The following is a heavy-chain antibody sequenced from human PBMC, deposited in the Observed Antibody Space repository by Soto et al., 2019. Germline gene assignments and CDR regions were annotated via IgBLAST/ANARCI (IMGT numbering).Heavy chain of an antibody. CDR1: GYTFINYH. J-gene: IGHJ4*02. CDR3: AKSPRGEMATD. CDR2: INTYNGIT. Sequence: QVQQVQSGGEVKKPGASVTVSCKASGYTFINYHITWVRQAPGQGLEWMAWINTYNGITDYAQRFQGRVTMTRDTSTSTAYMELRNLGSDDTAVYFCAKSPRGEMATDWGQGTLVTVSS. V-gene: IGHV1-18*01. D-gene: IGHD5-12*01.